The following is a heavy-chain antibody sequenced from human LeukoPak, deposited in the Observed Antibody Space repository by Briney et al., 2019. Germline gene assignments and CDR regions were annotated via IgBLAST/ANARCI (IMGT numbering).Heavy chain of an antibody. CDR2: IRYNGSNK. J-gene: IGHJ4*02. V-gene: IGHV3-30*02. Sequence: PGRSLRLSCAASGFTFSSYAMDWVRQAPGKGLEWVAFIRYNGSNKYYADSVKGRFTISRDNSKNTLYLQMNSLRAEDTAVYYCAKRLGYCSSTSCYALDYWGQGTLVTVSS. CDR3: AKRLGYCSSTSCYALDY. CDR1: GFTFSSYA. D-gene: IGHD2-2*01.